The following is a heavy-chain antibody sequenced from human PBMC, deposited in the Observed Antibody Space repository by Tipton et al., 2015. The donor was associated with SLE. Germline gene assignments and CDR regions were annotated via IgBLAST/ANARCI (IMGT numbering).Heavy chain of an antibody. Sequence: QSGAEVKKPGAAVKVSCKASGYTFTTYTLSWVRQAPGQGLEWMGWINPYNGNTNYAQNLQGRVTMTTDTSTSTAYMELRSLRSDDTAVYYCAKDRHYDPHAFEIWGQGTMVTVSS. J-gene: IGHJ3*02. D-gene: IGHD3-22*01. CDR2: INPYNGNT. CDR1: GYTFTTYT. CDR3: AKDRHYDPHAFEI. V-gene: IGHV1-18*04.